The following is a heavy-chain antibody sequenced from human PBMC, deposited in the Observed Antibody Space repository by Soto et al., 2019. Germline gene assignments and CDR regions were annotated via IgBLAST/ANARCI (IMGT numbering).Heavy chain of an antibody. CDR2: ISSSSSYI. Sequence: GGSLRLSCAASGFTFSSYSMNWVRQAPGKGLEWVSSISSSSSYIYYADSVKGRFTISRDNAKNSLYLQMNSLRAEDTAVYYCARGGEPNVDTAMVTLPYYYYGMDVWGQGTTVTVSS. D-gene: IGHD5-18*01. CDR1: GFTFSSYS. CDR3: ARGGEPNVDTAMVTLPYYYYGMDV. V-gene: IGHV3-21*01. J-gene: IGHJ6*02.